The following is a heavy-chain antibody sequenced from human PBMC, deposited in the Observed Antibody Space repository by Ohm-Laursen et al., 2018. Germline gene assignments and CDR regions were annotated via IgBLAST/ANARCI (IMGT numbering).Heavy chain of an antibody. D-gene: IGHD5-18*01. CDR1: GFTFSSYW. CDR3: ARLRSNTVTTIGLDY. Sequence: SLRLSCAASGFTFSSYWMHWVRQAPGKGLVWVSRNSNDGRSTTYADAVKGRFTISRDNAKNMVYLQMNSLRVEDTAVYFCARLRSNTVTTIGLDYWGQGTLVTVSS. J-gene: IGHJ4*02. CDR2: NSNDGRST. V-gene: IGHV3-74*01.